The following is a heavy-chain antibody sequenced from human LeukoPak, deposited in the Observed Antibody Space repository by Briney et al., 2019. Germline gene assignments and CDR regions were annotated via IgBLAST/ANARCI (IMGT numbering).Heavy chain of an antibody. J-gene: IGHJ4*02. D-gene: IGHD6-19*01. Sequence: GGSLRLSCAASGFTFSSFGMHWVRQAPGKGLEWVAFIRYDGSNKYYADSVKGRFTISRDNSKNTLYLQMNSLRAEDTAVYYCAKDLGYSSGWLIDYWGQGTLVTVSS. CDR2: IRYDGSNK. CDR3: AKDLGYSSGWLIDY. CDR1: GFTFSSFG. V-gene: IGHV3-30*02.